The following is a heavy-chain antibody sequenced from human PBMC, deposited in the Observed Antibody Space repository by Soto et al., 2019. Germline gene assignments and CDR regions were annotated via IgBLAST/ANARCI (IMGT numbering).Heavy chain of an antibody. CDR3: ARGAGWWNP. Sequence: QVQLQESGPGLVKPSETLSLTCSVSGDSIDNYYWSWLRQPPGEGLEWIGYIYYTGTTNYHPSLKSRVTISLDASKNEFSLKLSSVTAAVTAVYYCARGAGWWNPWGQGTLVTVSS. V-gene: IGHV4-59*01. D-gene: IGHD2-15*01. CDR2: IYYTGTT. CDR1: GDSIDNYY. J-gene: IGHJ5*02.